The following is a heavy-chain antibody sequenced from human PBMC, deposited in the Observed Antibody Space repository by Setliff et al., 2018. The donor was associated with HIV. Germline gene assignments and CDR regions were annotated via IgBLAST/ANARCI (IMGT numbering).Heavy chain of an antibody. V-gene: IGHV3-33*01. Sequence: GGSLRLSCAASGLNFSTYDIHWVRQAPGKGLEWLAVLWFDGNYKKYAASVKGRFTISRDNPKNTVYLQMDALTDVDTAVYYCARGWRVLFGVREGKGGFDIWGQGTMVT. J-gene: IGHJ3*02. CDR2: LWFDGNYK. CDR3: ARGWRVLFGVREGKGGFDI. D-gene: IGHD3-10*01. CDR1: GLNFSTYD.